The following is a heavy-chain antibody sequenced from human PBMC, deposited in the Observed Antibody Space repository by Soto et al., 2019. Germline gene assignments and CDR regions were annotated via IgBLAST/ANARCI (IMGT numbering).Heavy chain of an antibody. Sequence: ASVKVSCKASGYTFTSYDINWVRQATGQGLEWMGWMNPNSGNTGYAQKFQGRVTMTRNTSISTAYMELSSLRSEDTAVYYCARPQYCSSTSCYDNTYNWFDPWGQGTLVTVSS. J-gene: IGHJ5*02. CDR1: GYTFTSYD. D-gene: IGHD2-2*01. CDR2: MNPNSGNT. CDR3: ARPQYCSSTSCYDNTYNWFDP. V-gene: IGHV1-8*01.